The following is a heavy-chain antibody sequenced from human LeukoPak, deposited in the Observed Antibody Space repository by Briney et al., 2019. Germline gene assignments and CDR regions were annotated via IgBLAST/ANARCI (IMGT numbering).Heavy chain of an antibody. V-gene: IGHV1-18*04. Sequence: ASVKVSCKASGYTFSNYHMHWVRQAPGQGLEWMGWISAYNGNTNYAQKLQGRVTMTTDTSTSTAYMELRSLRSDDTAVYYCARGAYSPLRYFDWLLYYFDYWGQGTLVTVSS. CDR2: ISAYNGNT. CDR3: ARGAYSPLRYFDWLLYYFDY. CDR1: GYTFSNYH. D-gene: IGHD3-9*01. J-gene: IGHJ4*02.